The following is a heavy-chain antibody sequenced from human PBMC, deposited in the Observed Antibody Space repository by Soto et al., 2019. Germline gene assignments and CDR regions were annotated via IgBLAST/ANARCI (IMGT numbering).Heavy chain of an antibody. CDR3: AKEPVGPDWYFDL. J-gene: IGHJ2*01. CDR1: GFTFRSYA. V-gene: IGHV3-23*01. Sequence: PGGALRLSCAASGFTFRSYAMSWVRQAPGKGLEWVSGIGGSGISTHYADSVKGRFTVSRDNSKNTLYLQMNSLRAEDTAVYNCAKEPVGPDWYFDLWGRGTLVTVSS. CDR2: IGGSGIST.